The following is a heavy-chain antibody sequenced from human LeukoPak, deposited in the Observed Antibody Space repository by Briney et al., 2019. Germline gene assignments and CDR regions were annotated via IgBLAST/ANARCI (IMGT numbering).Heavy chain of an antibody. D-gene: IGHD3-22*01. Sequence: GGSLRLSCAASGFTFSSYSMNWVRQAPGKGLEWVSSISSSSSYIYYADSVKGRFTISRDNAKNSLYLQMNSLRAEDTAVYYCARDPSYYYDSSGYSFDYWGQGTLVTVSS. J-gene: IGHJ4*02. CDR3: ARDPSYYYDSSGYSFDY. V-gene: IGHV3-21*01. CDR2: ISSSSSYI. CDR1: GFTFSSYS.